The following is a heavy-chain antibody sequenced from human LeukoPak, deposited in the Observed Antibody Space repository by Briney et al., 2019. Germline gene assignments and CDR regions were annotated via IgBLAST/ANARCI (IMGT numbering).Heavy chain of an antibody. V-gene: IGHV4-31*03. D-gene: IGHD2-15*01. CDR1: GGSISSGGYY. J-gene: IGHJ6*03. CDR2: IYYSGST. CDR3: ARLAAEKYYYYMDV. Sequence: SETLSLTCTVSGGSISSGGYYWSWIRQHPGKGLEWTGYIYYSGSTYYNPSLKSRVTISVDTSKNQFSLKLSSVTAADTAVYYCARLAAEKYYYYMDVWGKGTTVTVSS.